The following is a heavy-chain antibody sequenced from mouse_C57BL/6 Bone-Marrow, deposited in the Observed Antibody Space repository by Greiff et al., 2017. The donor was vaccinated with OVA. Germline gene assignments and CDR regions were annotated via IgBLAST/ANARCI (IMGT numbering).Heavy chain of an antibody. Sequence: VQLQQSGTVLARPGASVKLSCKASGYTFTSYWMHWVKQRPGQGLEWIGAIYPGNSDTSYNQKFKGKATLTASTSASTAYMELSSLTNEDSAVYYCTRVYGKLYAMDYWGQGTAVTVSA. V-gene: IGHV1-5*01. CDR1: GYTFTSYW. J-gene: IGHJ4*01. D-gene: IGHD1-1*01. CDR3: TRVYGKLYAMDY. CDR2: IYPGNSDT.